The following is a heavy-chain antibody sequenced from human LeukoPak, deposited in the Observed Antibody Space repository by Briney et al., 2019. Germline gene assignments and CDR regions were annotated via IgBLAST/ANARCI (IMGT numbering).Heavy chain of an antibody. Sequence: GGSLRLSCAASGFTFSSYWLHWVRQAPGKGLVWVSRINSEGSSTSYADSVKGRFTISRDNAKNTLYLQMNSPRAEDTALYYCARDDRSGQYLQYYYYGMDVWGQGTTVTVSS. CDR3: ARDDRSGQYLQYYYYGMDV. CDR1: GFTFSSYW. J-gene: IGHJ6*02. V-gene: IGHV3-74*01. D-gene: IGHD2-2*02. CDR2: INSEGSST.